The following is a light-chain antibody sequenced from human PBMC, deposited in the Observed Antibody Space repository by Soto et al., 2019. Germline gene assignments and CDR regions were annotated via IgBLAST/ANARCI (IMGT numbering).Light chain of an antibody. Sequence: QSVLTQPASVYVSPVQSITISCTGTSSDVGAYHYVCWYQQYSGKAPKLKIYDVSNRPSGVSNRFSGSKSGNTASLTISGLQTEDEAVYYCSLYTRYSTRVFGGGTKLTVL. CDR1: SSDVGAYHY. V-gene: IGLV2-14*01. J-gene: IGLJ2*01. CDR3: SLYTRYSTRV. CDR2: DVS.